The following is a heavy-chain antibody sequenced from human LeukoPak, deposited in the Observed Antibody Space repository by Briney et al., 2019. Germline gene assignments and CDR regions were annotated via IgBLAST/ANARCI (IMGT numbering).Heavy chain of an antibody. CDR1: GFTFSSYS. CDR3: AKDNAYYYADY. J-gene: IGHJ4*02. Sequence: PGGSLRLSCAASGFTFSSYSMNWVRQAPGKGLEWVSSISSSSSYIYYADSVKGRFTISRDNSKNTLYLQMNSLRAEDTAAYYCAKDNAYYYADYWGQGTLVTVSS. D-gene: IGHD3-10*01. V-gene: IGHV3-21*01. CDR2: ISSSSSYI.